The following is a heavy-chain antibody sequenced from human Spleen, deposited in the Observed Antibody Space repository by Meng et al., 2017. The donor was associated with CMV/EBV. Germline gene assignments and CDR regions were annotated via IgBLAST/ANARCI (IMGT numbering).Heavy chain of an antibody. Sequence: LRLACATSVFTFSGFGMSWVRQAPGKGLEWVSVIYSGGRRTYYADAVKGRFTISRDDSKNTLSLRMNDLRAEDTAVYYCTKIWGAFDSWGQGTLVTVSS. CDR3: TKIWGAFDS. V-gene: IGHV3-23*03. CDR2: IYSGGRRT. J-gene: IGHJ4*02. D-gene: IGHD3-16*01. CDR1: VFTFSGFG.